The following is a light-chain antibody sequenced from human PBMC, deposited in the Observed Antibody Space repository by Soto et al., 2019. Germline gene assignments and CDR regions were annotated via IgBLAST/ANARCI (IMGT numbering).Light chain of an antibody. J-gene: IGKJ1*01. V-gene: IGKV1-39*01. CDR2: ATS. CDR3: QQSYSTPT. CDR1: QTIRSH. Sequence: DIQMTQFPLSLSASVGDRVTITFRASQTIRSHLNWYQQKPGEAPKIVIYATSTLQSGVPSRFSGSVSGTDFTLTISSLQPEDFATYYCQQSYSTPTFGQGTKVDI.